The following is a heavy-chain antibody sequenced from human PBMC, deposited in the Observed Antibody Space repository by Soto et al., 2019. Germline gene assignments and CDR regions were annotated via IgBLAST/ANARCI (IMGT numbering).Heavy chain of an antibody. CDR3: AIEHY. CDR2: IFYSGTT. J-gene: IGHJ4*02. V-gene: IGHV4-59*01. CDR1: GGSISSYY. Sequence: VQLQESGPGLVKPSETLSLYCTISGGSISSYYWSWIRQPPGKGLEWIGYIFYSGTTDYNPSLRGRVTISVDMSKNQFSLKLYSVTAADTAVYYCAIEHYWGQGTLVTVSS.